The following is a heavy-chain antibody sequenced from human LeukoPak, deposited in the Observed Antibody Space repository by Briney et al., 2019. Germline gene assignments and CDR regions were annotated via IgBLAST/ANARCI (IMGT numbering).Heavy chain of an antibody. V-gene: IGHV3-23*01. D-gene: IGHD3-9*01. CDR1: GFIFRNYA. Sequence: GGSLRLSCAASGFIFRNYAMSWVRQAPGKGLEWVSAITGSGDTTYYADSVKGRFTISRDNSKNTLYVEMNTLRAEDTAVYYCAKWGDYDILTGYYVSAFRGQGTLVTVSS. J-gene: IGHJ4*02. CDR2: ITGSGDTT. CDR3: AKWGDYDILTGYYVSAF.